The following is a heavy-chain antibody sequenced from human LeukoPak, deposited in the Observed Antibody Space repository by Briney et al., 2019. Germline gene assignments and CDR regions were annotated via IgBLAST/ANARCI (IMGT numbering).Heavy chain of an antibody. Sequence: ASVKVSCKASGYTFTSYGISWVRQAPGQGLEWMGWISAYNGNTNYAQKLQGRVTMTTDTSTSTAYMELRSLRSDDTAVYYCARDLGYNYGYWYFDYWGQGTLVTVSS. J-gene: IGHJ4*02. CDR3: ARDLGYNYGYWYFDY. V-gene: IGHV1-18*04. D-gene: IGHD5-18*01. CDR2: ISAYNGNT. CDR1: GYTFTSYG.